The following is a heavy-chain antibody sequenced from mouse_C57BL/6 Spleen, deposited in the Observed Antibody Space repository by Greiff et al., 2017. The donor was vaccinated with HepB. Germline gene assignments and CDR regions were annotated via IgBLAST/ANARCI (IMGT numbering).Heavy chain of an antibody. V-gene: IGHV7-3*01. D-gene: IGHD2-1*01. CDR3: ASFYGNYYFDY. Sequence: EVKLMESGGGLVQPGGSLSLSCAASGFTFTDYYMSWVRQPPGKALEWLGFIRNKANGYTTEYSASVKGRFTISRDNSQSILYLQMNALRAEDSATYYCASFYGNYYFDYWGQGTTLTVSS. CDR1: GFTFTDYY. CDR2: IRNKANGYTT. J-gene: IGHJ2*01.